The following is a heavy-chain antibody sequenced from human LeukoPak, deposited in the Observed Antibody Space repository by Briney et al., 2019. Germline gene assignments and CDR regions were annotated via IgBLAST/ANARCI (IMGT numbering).Heavy chain of an antibody. CDR1: GGSFSGYY. V-gene: IGHV4-34*01. Sequence: SETLSLTCAVYGGSFSGYYWSWIRQPPGKGLEWIGEINHSGSTNYNPSLKCRVTISVDTSKNQFSLKLSSVTAADTAVYYCARAHDGCTSPIGYWGQGTLVTVSS. D-gene: IGHD6-19*01. J-gene: IGHJ4*02. CDR2: INHSGST. CDR3: ARAHDGCTSPIGY.